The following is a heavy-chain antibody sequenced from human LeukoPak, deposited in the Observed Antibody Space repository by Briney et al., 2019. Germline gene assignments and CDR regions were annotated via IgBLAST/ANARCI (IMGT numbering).Heavy chain of an antibody. V-gene: IGHV4-59*08. J-gene: IGHJ4*01. CDR3: ARHVGVGSWSSFAY. Sequence: SETLSLTCTVSGGSISSYYWSWIRQPPGKGLEWIGYIYYSGSTNYNPSLKSRVTISVDTSKNQFSLKLSSVTAADTAVYYYARHVGVGSWSSFAYWGHGTLVTLSS. CDR1: GGSISSYY. CDR2: IYYSGST. D-gene: IGHD6-13*01.